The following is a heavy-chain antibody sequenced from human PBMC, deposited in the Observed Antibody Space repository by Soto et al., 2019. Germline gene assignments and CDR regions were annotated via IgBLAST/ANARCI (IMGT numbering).Heavy chain of an antibody. CDR2: INHSGST. J-gene: IGHJ5*02. V-gene: IGHV4-34*01. Sequence: SETLSLTCAVYGGSFSGYYWSWIRQPPGKGLEWIGEINHSGSTNYNPSLKSRVTISVDTSKDQFSLKLSSVTAADTAVYYCARGGGYDYVWGSYRGLNWFDPWGQGTLVTVSS. CDR3: ARGGGYDYVWGSYRGLNWFDP. D-gene: IGHD3-16*02. CDR1: GGSFSGYY.